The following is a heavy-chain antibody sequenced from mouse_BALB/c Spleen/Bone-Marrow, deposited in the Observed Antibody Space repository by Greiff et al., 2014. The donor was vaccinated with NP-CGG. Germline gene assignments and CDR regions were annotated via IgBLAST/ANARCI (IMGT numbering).Heavy chain of an antibody. CDR3: ARDDYYAMDY. Sequence: EVQLVESGGGLVQPGGSLRLSCATSGFTLTDYYMSWVRQPPGKALEWLGFIRNKANGYTTEYSASVKGRFTISRDNSQSILYLQMNTLRAEDSATYYCARDDYYAMDYWGQGTSVTVSS. J-gene: IGHJ4*01. V-gene: IGHV7-3*02. CDR2: IRNKANGYTT. CDR1: GFTLTDYY.